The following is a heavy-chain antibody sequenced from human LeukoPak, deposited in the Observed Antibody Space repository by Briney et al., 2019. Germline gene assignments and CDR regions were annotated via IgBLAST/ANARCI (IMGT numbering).Heavy chain of an antibody. Sequence: PGGSLRLSCAASVFTISSNYMSWVRQAPGKGLEWVSVIYSGGSTYYADSVKGRFTISRDNSKNTLYLQMNSLRAEGTAVYYCARDERGGAYSYGLDYWGQGTLVTVSS. D-gene: IGHD5-18*01. CDR2: IYSGGST. CDR1: VFTISSNY. J-gene: IGHJ4*02. V-gene: IGHV3-66*01. CDR3: ARDERGGAYSYGLDY.